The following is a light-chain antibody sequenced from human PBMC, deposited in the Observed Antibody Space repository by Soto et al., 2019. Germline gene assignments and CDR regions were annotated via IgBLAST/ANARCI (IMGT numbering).Light chain of an antibody. V-gene: IGKV3D-20*01. CDR1: QTVSSGY. CDR2: AAS. Sequence: EIVLTQSPVTLSLSPGVKATLSCGASQTVSSGYLAWYQQRPGLAPRLLIYAASSRATGNPDRSSGSGAGTDFSLTISRLEPEDFAVYYCQQYSSSPYTFGQGTKVDI. J-gene: IGKJ2*01. CDR3: QQYSSSPYT.